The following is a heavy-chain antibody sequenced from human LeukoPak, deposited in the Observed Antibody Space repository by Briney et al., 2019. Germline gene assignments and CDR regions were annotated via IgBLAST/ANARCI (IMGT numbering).Heavy chain of an antibody. Sequence: GRSLRLSCAASGFTFSRYGMHWVRQAPGKGLEWVAVISYDGSKTYYADSVKGRFSISRDNSKNTLYLHMNSLRAEDTAVYYCVKDRPTYYFDYSGYFDFWGQGTLVTVSS. CDR1: GFTFSRYG. V-gene: IGHV3-30*18. CDR3: VKDRPTYYFDYSGYFDF. D-gene: IGHD3-22*01. CDR2: ISYDGSKT. J-gene: IGHJ4*02.